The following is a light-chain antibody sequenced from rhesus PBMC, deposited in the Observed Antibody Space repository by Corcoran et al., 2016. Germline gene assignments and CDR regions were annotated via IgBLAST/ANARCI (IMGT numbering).Light chain of an antibody. CDR1: QGSSSY. J-gene: IGKJ1*01. CDR2: AAT. Sequence: DIQMTQSPSSLSASVGDTVTITCRASQGSSSYLTWFQQKPGKAPKLLIYAATTLQSGVPSRFSGIGCRTDFTLTISSLQPADFATYYCQQYKSCPWTFGQGTKVEIK. V-gene: IGKV1-28*02. CDR3: QQYKSCPWT.